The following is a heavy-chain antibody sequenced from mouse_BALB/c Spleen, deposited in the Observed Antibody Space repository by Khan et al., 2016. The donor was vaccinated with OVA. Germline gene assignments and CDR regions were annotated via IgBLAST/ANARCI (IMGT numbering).Heavy chain of an antibody. CDR3: ARVYGGDFDY. V-gene: IGHV3-2*02. Sequence: EVQLQESGPGLVKPSQSLSLTCTVTGYSITSDYAWNWIRQFPGNKLGWMGFISYSGNTKYKPSLKSRFSITPDTSKNQFFLQLNSVTTEDTATYYCARVYGGDFDYWGQGTSLTVSS. D-gene: IGHD1-1*01. CDR2: ISYSGNT. CDR1: GYSITSDYA. J-gene: IGHJ2*02.